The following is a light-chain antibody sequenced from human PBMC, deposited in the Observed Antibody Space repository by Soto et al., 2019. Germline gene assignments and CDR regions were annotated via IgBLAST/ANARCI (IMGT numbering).Light chain of an antibody. V-gene: IGKV1-5*01. Sequence: DIQLTQSPPSLSSSVGDRVTITYRLSQGISTYLNCYRHKPGKAPKLLIYDASSLESGVPSRFSGSGSGTEFTLTISSLQPDDFATYYCQQYNSYSTFGQGTKVDI. CDR3: QQYNSYST. CDR2: DAS. J-gene: IGKJ1*01. CDR1: QGISTY.